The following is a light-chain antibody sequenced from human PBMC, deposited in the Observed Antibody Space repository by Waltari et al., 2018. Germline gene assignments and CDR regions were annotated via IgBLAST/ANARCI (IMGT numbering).Light chain of an antibody. CDR3: AAWDDSLSGVL. J-gene: IGLJ2*01. CDR1: SFNIGNNP. CDR2: NNN. Sequence: QSVLTQPPSTSGTPGQRVTLSCSGYSFNIGNNPDHWYLHVPGTAPKLLIYNNNERPSGVPDRFSGSKSGTSASLAISGLQSDDEADYYCAAWDDSLSGVLFGGGTRLTVL. V-gene: IGLV1-44*01.